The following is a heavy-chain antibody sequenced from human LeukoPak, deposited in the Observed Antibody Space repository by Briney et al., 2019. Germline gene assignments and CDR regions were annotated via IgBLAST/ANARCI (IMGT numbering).Heavy chain of an antibody. Sequence: PGGSLRLSCAASGFTFRSYWMSWVRQAPGKGLEGVANIKQDESEKYYVESVKGRFTISRDNARKSLYLQMNSLRADDTALYYCARDGSPFDFWGQGTLVTVSS. CDR2: IKQDESEK. J-gene: IGHJ4*02. CDR3: ARDGSPFDF. CDR1: GFTFRSYW. V-gene: IGHV3-7*03.